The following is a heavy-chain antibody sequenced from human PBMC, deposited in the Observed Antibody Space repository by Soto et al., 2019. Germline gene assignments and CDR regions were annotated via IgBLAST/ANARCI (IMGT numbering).Heavy chain of an antibody. V-gene: IGHV4-59*01. CDR2: IYYPGNANYKHSSGST. D-gene: IGHD1-7*01. Sequence: PSETLSLTFTVSGGSSRSSYWSWIRQPPGKGLEWIGYIYYPGNANYKHSSGSTNYTPSLKSRVTISVDASKNQFSLKLSSVTAADTAVYYCASRAGTVPYWGQGTLVTVSS. CDR3: ASRAGTVPY. J-gene: IGHJ4*02. CDR1: GGSSRSSY.